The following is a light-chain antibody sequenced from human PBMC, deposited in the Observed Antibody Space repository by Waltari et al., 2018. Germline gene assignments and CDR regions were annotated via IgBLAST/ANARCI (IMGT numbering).Light chain of an antibody. Sequence: DIQMTQSPSSLSASVGDRVTITCRASESISRYLKWYQQKTGKAPKLLIYDASSLQSGYLSRFSGSGSGTDYTLTISSLQPEDFATYYCQQSHSTPLTFGGGTKVEIK. CDR3: QQSHSTPLT. CDR1: ESISRY. CDR2: DAS. J-gene: IGKJ4*01. V-gene: IGKV1-39*01.